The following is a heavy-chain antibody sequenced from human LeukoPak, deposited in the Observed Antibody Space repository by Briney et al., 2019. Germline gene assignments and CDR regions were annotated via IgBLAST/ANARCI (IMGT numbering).Heavy chain of an antibody. CDR3: ARDGAYCGGDCYFNWFDP. CDR2: INPNSGGT. CDR1: GYTFTGYY. D-gene: IGHD2-21*02. J-gene: IGHJ5*02. V-gene: IGHV1-2*02. Sequence: ASVKVSCTASGYTFTGYYMHWVRQAPGQGLEWMGWINPNSGGTNYAQKFQGRVTMTRDTSISTAYMELSRLRSDDTAVYYCARDGAYCGGDCYFNWFDPWGQGTLVTVSS.